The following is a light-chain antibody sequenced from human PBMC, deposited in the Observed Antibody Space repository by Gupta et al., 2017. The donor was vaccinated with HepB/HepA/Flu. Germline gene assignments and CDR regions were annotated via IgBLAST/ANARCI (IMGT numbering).Light chain of an antibody. CDR2: GVT. V-gene: IGLV2-11*01. CDR3: CSYADSTYV. Sequence: QSALTQPRSVSGSPGQSVTISCTGTGRDVGRFNFVSWYQQHPGKAPNLMIYGVTDRTSAARDRFSGSKSGTTASLTIAGRQAEDDDHYHCCSYADSTYVFGTGTKVTVL. CDR1: GRDVGRFNF. J-gene: IGLJ1*01.